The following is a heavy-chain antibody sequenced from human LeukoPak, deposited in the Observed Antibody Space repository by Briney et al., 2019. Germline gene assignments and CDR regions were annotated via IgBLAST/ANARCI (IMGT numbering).Heavy chain of an antibody. V-gene: IGHV3-33*08. CDR3: AREEYYDFWSGYYRYYYGMDV. J-gene: IGHJ6*02. D-gene: IGHD3-3*01. Sequence: LSLTCTVSGGSISSGGYYWSWIRQHPGKGLEWVAVIWYDGSNKYYADSVKGRFTISRDNSKNTLYLQMDSLRAEDTAVYYCAREEYYDFWSGYYRYYYGMDVWGQGTTVTVSS. CDR2: IWYDGSNK. CDR1: GGSISSGGYY.